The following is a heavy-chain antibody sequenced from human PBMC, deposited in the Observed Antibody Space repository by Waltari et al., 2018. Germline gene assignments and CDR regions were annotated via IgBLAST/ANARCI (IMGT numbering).Heavy chain of an antibody. CDR1: GLNFRTAW. D-gene: IGHD5-12*01. J-gene: IGHJ4*02. Sequence: EVQLVESGGDLIKPGGSLRLSCAASGLNFRTAWMTWLRQAPGKGLEWVGRIKSKDDGGTADYAAPVKGRFTISRNDSKQTLYLYMNNLETEDTGVYYCTTPRGFSGYDSNFDYWGQGTLVTV. CDR3: TTPRGFSGYDSNFDY. CDR2: IKSKDDGGTA. V-gene: IGHV3-15*01.